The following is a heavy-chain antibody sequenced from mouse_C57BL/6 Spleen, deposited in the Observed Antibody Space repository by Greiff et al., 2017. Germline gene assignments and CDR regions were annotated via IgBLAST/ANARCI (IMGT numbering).Heavy chain of an antibody. J-gene: IGHJ1*03. CDR2: ITPGSGDT. Sequence: VQLQQSGAALVRPGTSVKVSFKASGYAFTNYLIEWVKQRPGQGLEWIGVITPGSGDTNYNEKFKCKATMTADKASSTAYMQLSSLTSEDSAVYFCARRDYSNDGYFDVWGTGTTVTVSS. V-gene: IGHV1-54*01. D-gene: IGHD2-12*01. CDR3: ARRDYSNDGYFDV. CDR1: GYAFTNYL.